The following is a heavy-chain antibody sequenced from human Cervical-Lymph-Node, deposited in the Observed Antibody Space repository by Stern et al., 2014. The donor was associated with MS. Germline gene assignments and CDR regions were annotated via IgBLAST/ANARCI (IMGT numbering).Heavy chain of an antibody. D-gene: IGHD2-21*01. CDR2: VNPGDSDV. Sequence: VQLVQSAAEVKKPGESLKISCQVSGYTFGSHWIAWVRQVPGEGLQWMGMVNPGDSDVRYNPSFRGQVTISADESINTAYLRWGSLRASDTAIYFCARHRTPRVVVSPTDYWGQGTLVTVSS. V-gene: IGHV5-51*01. CDR3: ARHRTPRVVVSPTDY. J-gene: IGHJ4*02. CDR1: GYTFGSHW.